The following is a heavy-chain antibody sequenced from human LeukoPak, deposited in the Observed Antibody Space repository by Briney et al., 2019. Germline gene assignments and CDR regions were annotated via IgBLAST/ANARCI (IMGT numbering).Heavy chain of an antibody. Sequence: GGSLRLSCAASGFSISSYSMNWVRQAPGKGLEWVSSMRSSSSYIYYGDSVKGRFTISRDNAKNSLYLQMSSLRVDDTASYYCARRSVAGATTGYYYDSWGQGTLVTVSS. V-gene: IGHV3-21*04. CDR1: GFSISSYS. J-gene: IGHJ4*02. CDR3: ARRSVAGATTGYYYDS. CDR2: MRSSSSYI. D-gene: IGHD1-26*01.